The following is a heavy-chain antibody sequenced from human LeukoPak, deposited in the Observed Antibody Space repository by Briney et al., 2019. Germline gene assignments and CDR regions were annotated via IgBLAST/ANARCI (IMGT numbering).Heavy chain of an antibody. CDR2: IIPILGIA. CDR3: ARLEGVAGHYGSGSYPDY. J-gene: IGHJ4*02. V-gene: IGHV1-69*04. CDR1: GGTFSSYA. D-gene: IGHD3-10*01. Sequence: GASVKVSCKASGGTFSSYAISWVRQAPGQGLEWMGRIIPILGIANYAQKFQGRVTITADKFTSTAYMELSSLRSEDTAVYYCARLEGVAGHYGSGSYPDYWGQGTLVTVSS.